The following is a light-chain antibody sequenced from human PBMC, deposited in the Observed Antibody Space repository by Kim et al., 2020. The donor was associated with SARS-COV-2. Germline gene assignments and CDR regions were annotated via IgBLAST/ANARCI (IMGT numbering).Light chain of an antibody. V-gene: IGKV1-16*01. CDR1: QGISKS. Sequence: AAGGDRVTITCRASQGISKSLAWFQQKPGKAPKSLIYTASNLQSGVPSRFSGSGSETDFTLTISSLQPEDFATYYCQQYKSYPLTFGGGTKVDIK. J-gene: IGKJ4*01. CDR2: TAS. CDR3: QQYKSYPLT.